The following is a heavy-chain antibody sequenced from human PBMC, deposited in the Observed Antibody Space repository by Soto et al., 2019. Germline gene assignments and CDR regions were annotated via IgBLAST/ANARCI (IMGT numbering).Heavy chain of an antibody. CDR3: AIVLGYCSSTSCYEEYYFDY. D-gene: IGHD2-2*01. V-gene: IGHV4-59*01. CDR2: IYYSGST. CDR1: GGSISSYY. Sequence: QVQLQESGPGLVKPSETLSLTCTVSGGSISSYYWSWIRQPPGKGLEWLGYIYYSGSTNYNPSLKRRVTISVDTSKNQFSLKLSSVTAADTAVYYCAIVLGYCSSTSCYEEYYFDYWGQGTLVTVAS. J-gene: IGHJ4*02.